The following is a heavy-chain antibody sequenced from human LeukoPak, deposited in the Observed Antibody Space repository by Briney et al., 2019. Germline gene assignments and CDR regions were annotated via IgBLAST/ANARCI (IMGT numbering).Heavy chain of an antibody. CDR3: ARGGHYDFWSGTYYYGMDV. D-gene: IGHD3-3*01. J-gene: IGHJ6*02. CDR1: GYTFTSYG. V-gene: IGHV1-18*01. CDR2: ISAYNGST. Sequence: EASVKVSCKASGYTFTSYGISRVRQAPGQGLEWMGWISAYNGSTNYAQKLQGRVTMTTDTSTSTAYMELRSLRSDDTAVYYCARGGHYDFWSGTYYYGMDVWGQGTTVTVSS.